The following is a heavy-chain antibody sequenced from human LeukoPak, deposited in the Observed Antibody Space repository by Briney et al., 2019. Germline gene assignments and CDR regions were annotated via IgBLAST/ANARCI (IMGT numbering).Heavy chain of an antibody. D-gene: IGHD3-22*01. Sequence: GGSLRLSCAASGFTFSTYGMHWVRQAPGKGLEWVAVIWYDGSNKYYADSVKGRFTISRDNSKNTLYLQMNSLRAEDTAVYYCAREGGDSSGYYGWPNFDYWGQGTLVTVSS. CDR1: GFTFSTYG. CDR3: AREGGDSSGYYGWPNFDY. CDR2: IWYDGSNK. J-gene: IGHJ4*02. V-gene: IGHV3-33*01.